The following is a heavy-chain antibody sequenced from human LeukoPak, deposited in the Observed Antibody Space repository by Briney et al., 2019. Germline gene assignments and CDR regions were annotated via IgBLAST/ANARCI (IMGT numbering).Heavy chain of an antibody. CDR3: ARDRYSSSWYGGYWFDP. V-gene: IGHV4-39*07. Sequence: SETLSLTCTVSGGPIGSSSYYWGWIRQPPGKGLEWIGSIYYSGSTNYNPSFKSRVTMSVDTSKNQFSLKLSSVTAADTAVYYCARDRYSSSWYGGYWFDPWGQGTLVTVSS. D-gene: IGHD6-13*01. CDR1: GGPIGSSSYY. J-gene: IGHJ5*02. CDR2: IYYSGST.